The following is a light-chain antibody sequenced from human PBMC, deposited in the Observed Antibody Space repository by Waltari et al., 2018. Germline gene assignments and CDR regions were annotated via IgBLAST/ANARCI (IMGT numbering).Light chain of an antibody. CDR2: DVS. Sequence: QSALPQPRSVSGSPGQSVTISCTGTSSDVGGSNYLSWYQQHPGKAPKVMIYDVSQRPSGVPDRFSGSKSGNTASLTISGLQAEDEADYYCCSYAGSFTYVFGTGTKVTVL. V-gene: IGLV2-11*01. CDR1: SSDVGGSNY. CDR3: CSYAGSFTYV. J-gene: IGLJ1*01.